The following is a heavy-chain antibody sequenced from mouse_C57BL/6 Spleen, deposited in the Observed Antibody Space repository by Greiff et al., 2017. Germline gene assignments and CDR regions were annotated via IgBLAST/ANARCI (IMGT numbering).Heavy chain of an antibody. V-gene: IGHV2-2*01. J-gene: IGHJ3*01. CDR1: GFSLTSYG. D-gene: IGHD2-3*01. Sequence: VQGVESGPGLVQPSQSLSITCTVSGFSLTSYGVHWVRQSPGKGLEWLGVIWSGGSTDYNAAFISRLSISKDNSKSQVFFKMNSLQADDTAIYYCARDGRWLFAYWGQGTLVTVSA. CDR3: ARDGRWLFAY. CDR2: IWSGGST.